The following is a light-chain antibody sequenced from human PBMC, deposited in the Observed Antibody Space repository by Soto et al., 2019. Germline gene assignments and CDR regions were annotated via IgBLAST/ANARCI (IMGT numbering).Light chain of an antibody. CDR3: HHYET. CDR1: QSVSNNY. V-gene: IGKV3-20*01. J-gene: IGKJ1*01. CDR2: DAS. Sequence: EIVLTQSPGTLSLSRGERATLSCRASQSVSNNYLAWYQQKPGQAPRLLIYDASTRATGIPARFSGSGSGTEFTLTISRLEPEDFTVYYCHHYETFGQGTKVDIK.